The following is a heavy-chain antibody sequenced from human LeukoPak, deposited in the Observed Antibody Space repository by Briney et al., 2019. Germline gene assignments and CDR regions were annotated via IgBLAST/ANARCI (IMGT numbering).Heavy chain of an antibody. CDR2: IYYSGST. V-gene: IGHV4-59*01. CDR3: ARAQDGYSPFDY. CDR1: GGSISSYY. D-gene: IGHD5-24*01. Sequence: SETLSLTCTVSGGSISSYYWSWIRQPPGKGLEWIGYIYYSGSTNYNPSLKSRVTISVDTSKNQFSLKLSSVTAADTAVYYCARAQDGYSPFDYWGQGTLVTVSS. J-gene: IGHJ4*02.